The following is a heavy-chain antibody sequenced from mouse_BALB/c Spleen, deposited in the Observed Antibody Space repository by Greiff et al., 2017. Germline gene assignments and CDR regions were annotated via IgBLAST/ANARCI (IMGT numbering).Heavy chain of an antibody. J-gene: IGHJ2*01. CDR3: ARREDYYGHYFDY. CDR1: GFTFSSFG. CDR2: ISSGSSTI. Sequence: EVKLVESGGGLVQPGGSRKLSCAASGFTFSSFGMHWVRQAPEKGLEWVAYISSGSSTIYYADTVKGRFTISRDNPKNTLFLQMTSLRSEDTAMYYCARREDYYGHYFDYWGQGTTLTVSS. V-gene: IGHV5-17*02. D-gene: IGHD2-1*01.